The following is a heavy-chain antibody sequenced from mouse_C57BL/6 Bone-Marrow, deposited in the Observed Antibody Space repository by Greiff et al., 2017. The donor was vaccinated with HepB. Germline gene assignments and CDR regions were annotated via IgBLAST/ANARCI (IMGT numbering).Heavy chain of an antibody. CDR2: ISYDGSN. V-gene: IGHV3-6*01. CDR3: ARITTVVDPYWYFDV. CDR1: GYSITSGYY. J-gene: IGHJ1*03. D-gene: IGHD1-1*01. Sequence: EVQLQESGPGLVKPSQSLSLTCSVTGYSITSGYYWNWIRQFPGNKLEWMGYISYDGSNNYNPSLKNRISITRDTSKNQFFLKLNSVTTEDTATYYCARITTVVDPYWYFDVWGTGTTVTVSS.